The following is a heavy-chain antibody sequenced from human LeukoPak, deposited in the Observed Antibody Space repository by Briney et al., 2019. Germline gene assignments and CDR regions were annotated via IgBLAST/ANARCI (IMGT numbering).Heavy chain of an antibody. CDR1: GLTFSSYG. Sequence: GGSLRLSCAASGLTFSSYGMHWVRQAPGKGLEWVAVISYDGSNKYYADSVKGRFTISRDNSKNTLYLQMNSLRAEDTAVYYCAKVEGKIDPAGYFDYWGQGTLVTVSS. D-gene: IGHD3-22*01. CDR2: ISYDGSNK. J-gene: IGHJ4*02. V-gene: IGHV3-30*18. CDR3: AKVEGKIDPAGYFDY.